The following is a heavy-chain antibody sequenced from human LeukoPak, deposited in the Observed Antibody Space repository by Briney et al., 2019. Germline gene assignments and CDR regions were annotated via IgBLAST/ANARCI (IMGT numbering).Heavy chain of an antibody. Sequence: PGGSLRLSCAASGFTFSSYSMNWVRQAPGRGLEWVSSISSSSSYIYYADSVKGRFTISRDNAKNSLYLQMNSLRAEDTAVYYCARDQPRPLIYPGFDYWGQGTLVTVSS. CDR1: GFTFSSYS. V-gene: IGHV3-21*01. J-gene: IGHJ4*02. D-gene: IGHD3/OR15-3a*01. CDR2: ISSSSSYI. CDR3: ARDQPRPLIYPGFDY.